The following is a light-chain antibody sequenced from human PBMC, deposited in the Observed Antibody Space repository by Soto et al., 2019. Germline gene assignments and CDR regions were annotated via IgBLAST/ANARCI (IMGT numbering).Light chain of an antibody. Sequence: QPVLTQSPSASASLGASVKLTCTLSSGHSSYAIAWHLKQPGKGPRYLMDLNNDGSHTKGDGIPDRFSGSSSGADRYLIISSLQSEDEADYYCQTWGTGFQFFGGGTKLTVL. CDR1: SGHSSYA. CDR2: LNNDGSH. J-gene: IGLJ2*01. V-gene: IGLV4-69*01. CDR3: QTWGTGFQF.